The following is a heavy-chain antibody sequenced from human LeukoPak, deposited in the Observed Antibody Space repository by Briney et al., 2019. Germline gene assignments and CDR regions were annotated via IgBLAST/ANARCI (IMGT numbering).Heavy chain of an antibody. CDR3: ARWGGSQLDTDFDF. J-gene: IGHJ4*02. CDR2: MNPSSGDA. CDR1: GYTFTSYD. Sequence: ASVKVSCRASGYTFTSYDINWVRQATGQGLEWVAWMNPSSGDAGSAQKFQGRVTMTRDTSTSTAYMELSSLTSEDTAVYYCARWGGSQLDTDFDFRGQGTLVTVSS. V-gene: IGHV1-8*01. D-gene: IGHD2-2*01.